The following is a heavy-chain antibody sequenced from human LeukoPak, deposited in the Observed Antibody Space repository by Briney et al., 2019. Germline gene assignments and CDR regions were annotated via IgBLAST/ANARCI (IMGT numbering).Heavy chain of an antibody. V-gene: IGHV3-23*01. Sequence: PGGSLRLSCAASGFTFSSYAMSWVRQAPGKGLEWVLAISGSGGSTYYADSVKGRFTISRDNSKNTLYLQMNSLRAEDTAVYYCAKAAYSNPYYYYYYMDVWGKGTTVTVSS. D-gene: IGHD4-11*01. CDR3: AKAAYSNPYYYYYYMDV. CDR2: ISGSGGST. CDR1: GFTFSSYA. J-gene: IGHJ6*03.